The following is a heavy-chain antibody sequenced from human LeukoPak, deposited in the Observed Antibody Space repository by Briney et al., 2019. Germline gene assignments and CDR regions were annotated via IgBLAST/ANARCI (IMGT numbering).Heavy chain of an antibody. V-gene: IGHV4-4*02. Sequence: SETLSLTCGVSGVSISNPYWWIWVRQPPEKGLEWIGEISHSGGSTNYNPSLRSRVTISMDKSKNQFSLRLNSVTAADTAVYYCARGHKVPPLLPKAWFDPWGQGTLVTVSS. CDR1: GVSISNPYW. CDR2: ISHSGGST. J-gene: IGHJ5*02. D-gene: IGHD3-22*01. CDR3: ARGHKVPPLLPKAWFDP.